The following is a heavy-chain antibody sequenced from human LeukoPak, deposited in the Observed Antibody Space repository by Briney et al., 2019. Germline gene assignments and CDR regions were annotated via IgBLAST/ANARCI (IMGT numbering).Heavy chain of an antibody. J-gene: IGHJ4*02. V-gene: IGHV4-4*07. CDR2: IYTSGST. CDR1: GGSISSYH. Sequence: PSETLSLTCTVSGGSISSYHWSWIRQPAGKGLEWIGRIYTSGSTNYNPSLKSRVTMSVDTSKNQFSLKLSSVTAADTAVYYCARTSPSILAAAGTQPPDYWGQGTLVTVSS. D-gene: IGHD6-13*01. CDR3: ARTSPSILAAAGTQPPDY.